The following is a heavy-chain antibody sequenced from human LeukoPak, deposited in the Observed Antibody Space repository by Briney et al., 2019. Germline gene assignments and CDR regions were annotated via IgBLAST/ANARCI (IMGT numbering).Heavy chain of an antibody. Sequence: ASVKVSCTASGYTFTTYGINWVRQAPGGGLEWMGWINPYSGNPNYAQNVQGRVTMSTDTSTSTAYMELRSLRSDDTAVYYCARFKVAGTYVFDIWGQGTMVTVS. CDR1: GYTFTTYG. CDR2: INPYSGNP. J-gene: IGHJ3*02. V-gene: IGHV1-18*01. CDR3: ARFKVAGTYVFDI. D-gene: IGHD2-15*01.